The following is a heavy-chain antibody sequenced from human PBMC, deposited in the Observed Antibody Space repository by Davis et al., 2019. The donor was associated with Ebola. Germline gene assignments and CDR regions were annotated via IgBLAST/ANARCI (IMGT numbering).Heavy chain of an antibody. Sequence: GESLKISCAASGFTFSSYAMSWVRQAPGKGLEWVSAISGSGGSTYYADSVKGRFTISRDNSKNTLYLQMNSLRAEDTAVYYCAKVVVVPAAMGAFDIWGQGTMVTVSS. D-gene: IGHD2-2*01. V-gene: IGHV3-23*01. CDR1: GFTFSSYA. CDR3: AKVVVVPAAMGAFDI. CDR2: ISGSGGST. J-gene: IGHJ3*02.